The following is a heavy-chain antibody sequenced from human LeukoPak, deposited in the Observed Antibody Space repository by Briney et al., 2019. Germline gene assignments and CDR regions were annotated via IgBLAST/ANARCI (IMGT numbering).Heavy chain of an antibody. J-gene: IGHJ3*02. V-gene: IGHV1-2*04. CDR2: ITPNSGDT. Sequence: GASVKVSCKASGYVFQTYGVTWVRQAPGQGLEWIGWITPNSGDTKYSQKFQGYVTMTRDTSINTAYMELNRLRSDDTAVYYCARDNSRDPYTTDAFDIWGQGTLVTVSS. CDR1: GYVFQTYG. CDR3: ARDNSRDPYTTDAFDI. D-gene: IGHD2-2*02.